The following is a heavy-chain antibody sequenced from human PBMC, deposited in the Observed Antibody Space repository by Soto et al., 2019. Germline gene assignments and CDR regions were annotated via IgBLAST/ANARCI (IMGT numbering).Heavy chain of an antibody. J-gene: IGHJ4*02. D-gene: IGHD4-4*01. V-gene: IGHV3-48*02. CDR1: GFTFSSYS. CDR3: ARDRTRDGYSTIFDY. CDR2: ISSSSSTI. Sequence: PGGSLRLSCAASGFTFSSYSMNWVRQAPGKGLEWVSYISSSSSTIYYADSVKGRFTISRDNAKNSLYLQMNSLRDEDTAVYYCARDRTRDGYSTIFDYWGQGTLVTVSS.